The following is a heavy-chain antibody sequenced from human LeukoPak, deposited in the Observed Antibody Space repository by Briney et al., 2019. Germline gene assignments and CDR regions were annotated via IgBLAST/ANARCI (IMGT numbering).Heavy chain of an antibody. CDR3: ARHPWYDILTGYFRGSSRKDWFDP. V-gene: IGHV4-59*08. D-gene: IGHD3-9*01. CDR1: GGSISNYY. J-gene: IGHJ5*02. CDR2: IYYSGST. Sequence: SETLSLTCTVSGGSISNYYWSWIRQPPGKGLEWIGYIYYSGSTKYNPSLKSRVTISVDTSKNQFSLKLRSVTAPDTAVYYCARHPWYDILTGYFRGSSRKDWFDPWGQGTLVTVSS.